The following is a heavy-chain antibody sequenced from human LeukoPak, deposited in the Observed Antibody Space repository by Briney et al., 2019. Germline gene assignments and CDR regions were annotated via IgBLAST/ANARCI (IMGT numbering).Heavy chain of an antibody. CDR1: GFTLSSYE. D-gene: IGHD3-10*01. V-gene: IGHV3-48*03. J-gene: IGHJ4*02. Sequence: RGALRHSCAASGFTLSSYEMNWVRQALGRGLERVSYISSSGSTIYYADSVKGRFTISRDNAKNSLYLQMNSLRAEDTAVYYRARDQLYYGSGSSPFDYWGQGTLVTVSS. CDR2: ISSSGSTI. CDR3: ARDQLYYGSGSSPFDY.